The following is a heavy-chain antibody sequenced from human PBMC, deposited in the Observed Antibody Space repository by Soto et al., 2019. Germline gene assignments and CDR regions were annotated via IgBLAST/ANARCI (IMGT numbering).Heavy chain of an antibody. CDR3: ARDRFTIFGVVRRYYYYGMDV. D-gene: IGHD3-3*01. CDR1: GYTFTGYY. V-gene: IGHV1-2*02. Sequence: ASVKVSCKASGYTFTGYYIHWVRRAPGQGLEWMGWINPNSGGTNSAQKFQGRVTMTRDTSISTAYMELNRLKSDDTAVYYCARDRFTIFGVVRRYYYYGMDVWGQGTTVTVSS. CDR2: INPNSGGT. J-gene: IGHJ6*02.